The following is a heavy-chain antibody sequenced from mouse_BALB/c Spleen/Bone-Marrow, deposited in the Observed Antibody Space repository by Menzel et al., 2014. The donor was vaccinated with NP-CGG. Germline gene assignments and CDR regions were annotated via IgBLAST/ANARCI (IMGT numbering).Heavy chain of an antibody. D-gene: IGHD2-1*01. CDR2: ISSGGSYT. J-gene: IGHJ4*01. Sequence: EVMLVESGGGLVKPGGSLKLSCAASGFTFSSYAMSWVRQTPENRLEWVATISSGGSYTYYPDSVKGRFTISRDDAKNTLYLQMSSLRSEDTAMYYCARHGGKGYAMDYWGQGTSVTVSS. CDR1: GFTFSSYA. CDR3: ARHGGKGYAMDY. V-gene: IGHV5-9-1*01.